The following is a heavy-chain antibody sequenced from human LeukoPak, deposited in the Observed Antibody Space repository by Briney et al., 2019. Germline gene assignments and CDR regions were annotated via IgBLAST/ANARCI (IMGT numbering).Heavy chain of an antibody. D-gene: IGHD3-10*01. V-gene: IGHV4-61*02. CDR2: IYTSGST. CDR1: GGSISSGTYY. Sequence: PSETLSLTCTVSGGSISSGTYYWNWIRQPAGKGLEWIGRIYTSGSTNYNPSLKSRVTISVDMSKNQFSLKLSSVTAADTAMYYCARQPQLTMVASSNWFDPWGQGTLVTVSS. J-gene: IGHJ5*02. CDR3: ARQPQLTMVASSNWFDP.